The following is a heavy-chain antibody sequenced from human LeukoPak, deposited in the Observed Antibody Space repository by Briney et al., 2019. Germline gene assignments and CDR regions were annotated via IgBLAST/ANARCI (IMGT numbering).Heavy chain of an antibody. V-gene: IGHV4-59*01. D-gene: IGHD6-13*01. CDR1: GGSIRNYY. CDR2: TSDSGNT. J-gene: IGHJ4*02. Sequence: PSETLSLTCSVSGGSIRNYYWNWIRQPPGKGLEWIGYTSDSGNTDYNPSLKSQVSISVDTSKNQFSLKLTSATAADTAVYYCARWYSHGRYFDYWGQGALVTVSS. CDR3: ARWYSHGRYFDY.